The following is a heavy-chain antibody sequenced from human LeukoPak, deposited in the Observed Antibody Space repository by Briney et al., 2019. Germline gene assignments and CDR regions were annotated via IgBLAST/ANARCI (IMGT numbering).Heavy chain of an antibody. Sequence: GSLELSCATSGFPLSSYDMHWVRPATGKGLGWVSAIGTAGDTYYPGSVKGRFTIFRENAKNSLYLQMNSLRAEDTAVYYCARDLSAGYSSNWYDYWGQGTLVTVSS. CDR1: GFPLSSYD. D-gene: IGHD6-13*01. CDR2: IGTAGDT. J-gene: IGHJ5*01. CDR3: ARDLSAGYSSNWYDY. V-gene: IGHV3-13*01.